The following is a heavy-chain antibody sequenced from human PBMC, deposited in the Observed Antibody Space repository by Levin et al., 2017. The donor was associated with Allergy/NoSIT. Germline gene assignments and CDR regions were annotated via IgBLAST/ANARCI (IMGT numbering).Heavy chain of an antibody. CDR2: ISYDGSNK. CDR3: ARGVGDYGDYVADY. V-gene: IGHV3-30-3*01. CDR1: GFTFSSYA. J-gene: IGHJ4*02. D-gene: IGHD4-17*01. Sequence: LSLTCAASGFTFSSYAMHWVRQAPGKGLEWVAVISYDGSNKYYADSVKGRFTISRDNSKNTLYLQMNSLRAEDTAVYYCARGVGDYGDYVADYWGQGTLVTVSS.